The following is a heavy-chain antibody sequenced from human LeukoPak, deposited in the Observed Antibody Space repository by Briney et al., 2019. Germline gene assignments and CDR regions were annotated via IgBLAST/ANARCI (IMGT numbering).Heavy chain of an antibody. Sequence: GRSLRLSCAASGFTFSTYAMHWVRQAPGKGLEWVAVISYDGSNKYYADSVKGRFTISRDNSKNTLYLQMNSLRPEDTAVYYCASSYDSSGYPPDYWGQGTLVTVSS. CDR2: ISYDGSNK. V-gene: IGHV3-30*04. CDR3: ASSYDSSGYPPDY. D-gene: IGHD3-22*01. CDR1: GFTFSTYA. J-gene: IGHJ4*02.